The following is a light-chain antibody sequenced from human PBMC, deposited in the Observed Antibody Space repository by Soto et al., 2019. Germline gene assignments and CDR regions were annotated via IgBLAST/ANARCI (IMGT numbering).Light chain of an antibody. V-gene: IGLV1-44*01. CDR2: TIN. J-gene: IGLJ3*02. CDR3: AAWDDSLNGVV. Sequence: QSVLTQPPSASGTPGQRGTISCSGSSSNIGSNTVNWYQQLPGTAPKLLIYTINQRPSGVPDRFSGSRSGTSASLAISGLQSEDEAHYYCAAWDDSLNGVVFGGGTKLTVL. CDR1: SSNIGSNT.